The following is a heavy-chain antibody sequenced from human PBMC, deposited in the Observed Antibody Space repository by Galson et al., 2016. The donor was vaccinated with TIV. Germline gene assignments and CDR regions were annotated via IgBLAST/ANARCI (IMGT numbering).Heavy chain of an antibody. D-gene: IGHD3-10*01. Sequence: SETLSLTCIVSGGSISSGRYYWSWIRQPAGKGLEWIGYIYTDGNSNYNPSLLSRATISLDTSKNQFSLRLNSVTAADTAIYYCARVLYFYTSGSYSDDYTMDVWGQGTTVTVSS. V-gene: IGHV4-61*10. CDR3: ARVLYFYTSGSYSDDYTMDV. CDR2: IYTDGNS. J-gene: IGHJ6*02. CDR1: GGSISSGRYY.